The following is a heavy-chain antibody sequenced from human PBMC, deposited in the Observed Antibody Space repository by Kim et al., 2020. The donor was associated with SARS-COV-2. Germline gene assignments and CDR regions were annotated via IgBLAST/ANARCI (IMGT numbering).Heavy chain of an antibody. CDR3: TKDFDWESGH. J-gene: IGHJ4*02. CDR2: IDGDGSTT. D-gene: IGHD3-9*01. CDR1: GITFSTSF. V-gene: IGHV3-74*01. Sequence: GGSLRLSCVASGITFSTSFMHWVRQTPGKGLLWVSRIDGDGSTTSYADSVRGRFTISRDNAKNTMYLQMNSLRAEETAVYYCTKDFDWESGHWGQGTLVTVSS.